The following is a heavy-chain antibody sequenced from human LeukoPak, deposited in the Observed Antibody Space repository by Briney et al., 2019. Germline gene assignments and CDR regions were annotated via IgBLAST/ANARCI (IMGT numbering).Heavy chain of an antibody. CDR2: INPSGGST. CDR3: ARDGSPRTFDY. J-gene: IGHJ4*02. V-gene: IGHV1-46*01. CDR1: GYAFTSYY. Sequence: GASVKVSCTASGYAFTSYYMHWVRQAPGQGLEWMGIINPSGGSTSYAQKFQGRVTMTRDTSTSTVYMELSSLRSEDTAVYYCARDGSPRTFDYWGQGTLVTVSS. D-gene: IGHD6-6*01.